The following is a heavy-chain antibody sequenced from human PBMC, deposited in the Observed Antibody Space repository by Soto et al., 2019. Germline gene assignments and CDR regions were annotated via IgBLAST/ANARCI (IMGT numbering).Heavy chain of an antibody. J-gene: IGHJ5*02. V-gene: IGHV4-30-4*01. CDR1: GGSISSGDYY. D-gene: IGHD6-13*01. Sequence: TLSLTCTVSGGSISSGDYYWSWIRQPPGKGLEWIGYIYYSGSTYYNPSLRSRVMISVDTSKKQFSLQLSSVTAADTAVYYCARDRGAAARAHWFDPWGQGTLVTVSS. CDR3: ARDRGAAARAHWFDP. CDR2: IYYSGST.